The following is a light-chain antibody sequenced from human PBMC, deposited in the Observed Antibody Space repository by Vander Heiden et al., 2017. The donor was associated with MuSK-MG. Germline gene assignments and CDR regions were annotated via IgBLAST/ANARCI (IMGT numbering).Light chain of an antibody. Sequence: DIQLTHSPSFLSASVRDRITITCRPAQDISNYLAWYQQKPGKAPKLLIYAASTLQSGVPSRFSGSGSGTEFTLTISSLQPEDFATFYCQHLHSFPYTFGQGTKLEIK. J-gene: IGKJ2*01. CDR1: QDISNY. CDR3: QHLHSFPYT. V-gene: IGKV1-9*01. CDR2: AAS.